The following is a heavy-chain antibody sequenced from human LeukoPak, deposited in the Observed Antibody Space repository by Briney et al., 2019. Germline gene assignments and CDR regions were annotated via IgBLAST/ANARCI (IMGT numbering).Heavy chain of an antibody. Sequence: ASVKVSCKASGGTFSSYAISWVRQAPGQGLEWMGRIIPIFGIANYAQKFRGRVTITADRSTSTAYMELSSLRSEDTAVCYCAAHLGAIENNWFDPWGQGTLVTVSS. CDR3: AAHLGAIENNWFDP. CDR2: IIPIFGIA. J-gene: IGHJ5*02. D-gene: IGHD3-16*01. CDR1: GGTFSSYA. V-gene: IGHV1-69*04.